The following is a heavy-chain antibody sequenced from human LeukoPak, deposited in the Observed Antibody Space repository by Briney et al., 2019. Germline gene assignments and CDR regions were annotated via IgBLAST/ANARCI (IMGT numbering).Heavy chain of an antibody. D-gene: IGHD2-15*01. CDR1: GFTFSSYS. CDR3: ARDRLYSAFDI. J-gene: IGHJ3*02. CDR2: TNEDGSEK. Sequence: GGSLRLSCAASGFTFSSYSMNWVRQAPGKGPEWVASTNEDGSEKYYVDSVRGRFTISRDNAKNSLYLQMYSLRAEDTAVYYCARDRLYSAFDIWGQGTMVTVSS. V-gene: IGHV3-7*04.